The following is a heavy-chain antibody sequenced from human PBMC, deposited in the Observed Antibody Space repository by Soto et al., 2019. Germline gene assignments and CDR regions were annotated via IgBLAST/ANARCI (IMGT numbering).Heavy chain of an antibody. CDR1: GFIFSRDW. CDR3: ARGAFGNYYVDY. Sequence: EVQLVESGGGLVQPGGSLRLSCAASGFIFSRDWMHWVRQAPGKGLMWVSRIKYDGSITTYADSVKGRFTISRDNAKDTVYLPMNSLRDEDTAIYYCARGAFGNYYVDYWGQGTLVTVAS. J-gene: IGHJ4*02. V-gene: IGHV3-74*01. D-gene: IGHD3-10*01. CDR2: IKYDGSIT.